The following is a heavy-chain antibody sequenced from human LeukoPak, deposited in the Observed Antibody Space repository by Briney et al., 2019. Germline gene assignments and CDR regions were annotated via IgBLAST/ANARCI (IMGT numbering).Heavy chain of an antibody. CDR1: GFTFSSYS. V-gene: IGHV3-23*03. J-gene: IGHJ4*02. D-gene: IGHD6-6*01. Sequence: GGSLRLSCAASGFTFSSYSMNWVRQAPGKGLEWVSVIYSGGSTYYADSVKGRFTISRDNSNDTLYLQMNSLRAEDTAVYYCAKDAIADHPNYFDHWGQGTLVTVSS. CDR2: IYSGGST. CDR3: AKDAIADHPNYFDH.